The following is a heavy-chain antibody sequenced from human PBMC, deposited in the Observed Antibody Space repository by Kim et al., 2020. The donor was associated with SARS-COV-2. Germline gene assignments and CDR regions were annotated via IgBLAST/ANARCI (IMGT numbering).Heavy chain of an antibody. CDR2: INTNTGNP. V-gene: IGHV7-4-1*02. CDR3: ARTYNSGWYTSLLGSYYYGMDV. Sequence: ASVKVSCKSSGYTFTTYAINWVRQAPGQGLEWMGCINTNTGNPTYAQGFTGRFVFSLDTSVSTAYLQISSLKAEDTAVYYCARTYNSGWYTSLLGSYYYGMDVWGQGTTVTVSS. CDR1: GYTFTTYA. D-gene: IGHD6-19*01. J-gene: IGHJ6*02.